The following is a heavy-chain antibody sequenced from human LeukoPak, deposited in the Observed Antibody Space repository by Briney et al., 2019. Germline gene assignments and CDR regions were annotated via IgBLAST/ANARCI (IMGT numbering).Heavy chain of an antibody. CDR3: ARGAVAGTD. Sequence: SGGSLTLSCAASGFTFSSYWMHWVRQVPGKGLVWVSRIKSDGTSTSYADSVKGRFTISRDNAKNTLYLQMNSLRAEDTAVYYCARGAVAGTDWGQGTLVTVSS. D-gene: IGHD6-13*01. CDR2: IKSDGTST. V-gene: IGHV3-74*01. CDR1: GFTFSSYW. J-gene: IGHJ4*02.